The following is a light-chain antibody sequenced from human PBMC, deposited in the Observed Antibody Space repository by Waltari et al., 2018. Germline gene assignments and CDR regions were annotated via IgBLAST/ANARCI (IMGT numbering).Light chain of an antibody. CDR1: QSVRNW. CDR2: KAS. Sequence: DIQMTQSPSTLSASVGDRVTITCRASQSVRNWLAWYQQKPGKAPNLLIYKASSLEGGVPSRFSGSGSGTAFTLTISSLQPDDFATYYCQQYKSYPWTFGQGTKVEIK. CDR3: QQYKSYPWT. J-gene: IGKJ1*01. V-gene: IGKV1-5*03.